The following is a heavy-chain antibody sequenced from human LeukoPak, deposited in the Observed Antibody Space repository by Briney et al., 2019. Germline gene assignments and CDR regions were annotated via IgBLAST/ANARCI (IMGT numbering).Heavy chain of an antibody. D-gene: IGHD1-26*01. V-gene: IGHV3-23*01. CDR3: AKKRATTATTNFDY. J-gene: IGHJ4*02. CDR2: LSGDGGST. CDR1: GFTFSNYG. Sequence: GSLRLSCAASGFTFSNYGMNWVRQAPGKGLEWVSSLSGDGGSTFYADSVKGRFTISRDNSKNTLYLQMSNLRADDTAIYYCAKKRATTATTNFDYWGQGTLVTVSS.